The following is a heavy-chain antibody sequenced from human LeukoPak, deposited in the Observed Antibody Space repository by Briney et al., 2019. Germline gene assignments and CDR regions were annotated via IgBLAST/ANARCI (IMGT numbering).Heavy chain of an antibody. V-gene: IGHV3-21*01. CDR3: AKDCGGDCYSHS. D-gene: IGHD2-21*02. CDR2: ITRDSIYT. J-gene: IGHJ5*01. CDR1: GFTFSNYN. Sequence: GGSLRLSCAASGFTFSNYNMNWVRQTPGKGLEWVSSITRDSIYTFYADSVKGRFTISRDNAKNSLSLQMNSLRAEDTAVYYCAKDCGGDCYSHSGGQGTLVTVSA.